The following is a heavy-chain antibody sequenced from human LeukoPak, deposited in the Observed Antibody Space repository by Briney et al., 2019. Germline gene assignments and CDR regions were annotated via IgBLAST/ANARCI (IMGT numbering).Heavy chain of an antibody. CDR2: ISSSGGST. V-gene: IGHV3-23*01. J-gene: IGHJ2*01. CDR3: ASETGTGSGWYEDWYFDL. CDR1: GFTFSSYA. D-gene: IGHD6-19*01. Sequence: GGSLRLSCAASGFTFSSYAMSWVRQAPGKGLEWVSAISSSGGSTYYADSVKGRFTISRDNSKNTLYLQMNSLRAEDTAVYYCASETGTGSGWYEDWYFDLWGRGTLVTVSS.